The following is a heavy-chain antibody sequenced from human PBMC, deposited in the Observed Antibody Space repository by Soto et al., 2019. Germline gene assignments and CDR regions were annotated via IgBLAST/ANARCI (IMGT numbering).Heavy chain of an antibody. CDR1: GFTVSSNY. V-gene: IGHV3-53*02. J-gene: IGHJ3*02. CDR3: ATNQQTIFGVVDACDI. CDR2: IYSGGST. D-gene: IGHD3-3*01. Sequence: EVQLVETGGGLIQPGGSLRLSCAASGFTVSSNYMSWVRQAPGKGLEWVSVIYSGGSTYYADSVKGRFTISRDNSKNTLYLQMNSLRAEDTAVYYCATNQQTIFGVVDACDIWGQGTMVTVAS.